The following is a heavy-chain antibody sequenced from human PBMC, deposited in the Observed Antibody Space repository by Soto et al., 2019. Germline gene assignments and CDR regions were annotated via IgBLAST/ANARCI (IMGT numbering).Heavy chain of an antibody. J-gene: IGHJ4*02. CDR1: GYTFTSYD. V-gene: IGHV1-8*01. CDR3: AMTGKDIVATN. Sequence: QVQLVQSGAEVKKPGASVKVSCKASGYTFTSYDINWVRQATGQGLEWMGWMNPNSGNTGYEQKFQGRVTMTRNPSIRTAYMELSSLSSEDTAVYYCAMTGKDIVATNWGQGTLVTVSS. CDR2: MNPNSGNT. D-gene: IGHD5-12*01.